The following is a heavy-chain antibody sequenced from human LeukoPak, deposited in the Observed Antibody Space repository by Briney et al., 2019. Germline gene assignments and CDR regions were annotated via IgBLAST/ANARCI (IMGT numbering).Heavy chain of an antibody. V-gene: IGHV3-23*01. J-gene: IGHJ4*02. CDR3: AKSYNGYESKPDY. Sequence: GALRLSCAASGFTFSSYAMSWVRQAPGKGLEWVSAISGSGGSTYYADSVKGRFTISRDNSKNTLYLQMNSLRAEDTAVYYCAKSYNGYESKPDYWGQGTLVTVSS. D-gene: IGHD5-12*01. CDR2: ISGSGGST. CDR1: GFTFSSYA.